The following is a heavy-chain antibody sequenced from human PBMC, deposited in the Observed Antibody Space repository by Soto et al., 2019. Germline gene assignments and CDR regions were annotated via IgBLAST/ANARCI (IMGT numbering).Heavy chain of an antibody. D-gene: IGHD3-10*01. V-gene: IGHV4-34*01. CDR2: INHSGST. Sequence: QVQLQQWGAGLLKPSETLSLTCAVYGGSFSGYYWSWIRQPPGKGLEWIGEINHSGSTNYNPSLKSRVTISVDTSKKQFSLKLSSVTAADTAVYYCARGVGPRYSGSYYTKGIDPWGQGTLVTVSS. CDR3: ARGVGPRYSGSYYTKGIDP. J-gene: IGHJ5*02. CDR1: GGSFSGYY.